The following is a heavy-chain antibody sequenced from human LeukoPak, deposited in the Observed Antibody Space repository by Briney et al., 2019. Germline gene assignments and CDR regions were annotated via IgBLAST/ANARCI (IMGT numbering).Heavy chain of an antibody. J-gene: IGHJ5*02. D-gene: IGHD4-17*01. CDR1: GFTFSSYA. CDR2: RSYDGSKK. CDR3: AKDGPRRSRTTVTTGWFDP. Sequence: PGGSLRLSCAASGFTFSSYAMHWVRQAPGKGLEWVAVRSYDGSKKYYADSVKGRFTISRDNSKNTMDLEMNSLRADDTAVYYCAKDGPRRSRTTVTTGWFDPWGQGTLVTVCS. V-gene: IGHV3-30*18.